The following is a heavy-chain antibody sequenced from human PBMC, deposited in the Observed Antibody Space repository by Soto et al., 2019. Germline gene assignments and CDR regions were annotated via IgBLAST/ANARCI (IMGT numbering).Heavy chain of an antibody. V-gene: IGHV1-69*06. Sequence: QVQLVQSGAEMRKPGSSLRVSCKACGGTFSDYAFSWVRQAPGQGLEWMGGIVPRFGSPNYAQKVGGRVTITADTSSSTVYMALRSLRFDDTAVYFCARDRIQLRLGKYSFNGMDVWGKGTTIIVSS. CDR3: ARDRIQLRLGKYSFNGMDV. D-gene: IGHD3-16*01. CDR2: IVPRFGSP. J-gene: IGHJ6*04. CDR1: GGTFSDYA.